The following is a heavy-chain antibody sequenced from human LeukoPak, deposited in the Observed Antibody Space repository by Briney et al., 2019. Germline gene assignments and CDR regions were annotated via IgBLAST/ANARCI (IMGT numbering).Heavy chain of an antibody. CDR1: GDNFSSHSTT. Sequence: SQTLSLTCAISGDNFSSHSTTWNWIRQSPSRGLEWLGRTYYRSKWYNGYAVSVKSRISINPDTSKNQFSLQLNSVTPEDTAVYYCARGDGYNYDHWGQGTLVTVSS. J-gene: IGHJ4*02. CDR3: ARGDGYNYDH. V-gene: IGHV6-1*01. D-gene: IGHD5-24*01. CDR2: TYYRSKWYN.